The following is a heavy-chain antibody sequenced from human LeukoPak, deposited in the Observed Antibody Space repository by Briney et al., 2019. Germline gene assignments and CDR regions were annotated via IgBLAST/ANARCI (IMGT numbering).Heavy chain of an antibody. CDR3: AKGDGLAYSCGPI. J-gene: IGHJ3*02. Sequence: PGGSLRLSCAASGFTFSSYGMHWVRQAPGKGLEWVAVISYDGSNKYYADSVKGRFTISRDNSKNTLYLQMNSLRAEDTAVYYCAKGDGLAYSCGPIWGQGTMVTVSS. CDR2: ISYDGSNK. CDR1: GFTFSSYG. D-gene: IGHD6-19*01. V-gene: IGHV3-30*18.